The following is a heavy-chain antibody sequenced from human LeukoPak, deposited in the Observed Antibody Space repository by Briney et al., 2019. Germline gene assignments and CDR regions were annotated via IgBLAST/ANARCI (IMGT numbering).Heavy chain of an antibody. D-gene: IGHD4-17*01. Sequence: PSETLSLTCTVSGGSISSHYWSWIRQPPGKGLEWIGYIYYSGSTNYNPSLKSRVTISVDTSKNQFSLKVTSVTAADTAVYYCAREDDYGDYALDWGQGTLVTVSS. V-gene: IGHV4-59*11. J-gene: IGHJ4*02. CDR3: AREDDYGDYALD. CDR2: IYYSGST. CDR1: GGSISSHY.